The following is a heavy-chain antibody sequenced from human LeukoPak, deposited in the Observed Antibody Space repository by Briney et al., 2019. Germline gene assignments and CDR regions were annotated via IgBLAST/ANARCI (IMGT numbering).Heavy chain of an antibody. J-gene: IGHJ4*02. CDR3: ATDASGSWDF. Sequence: PGGSLRLSCAASGFTFSRSWMSWVRQPPGKGLEWVANISPDGSTKYHMDSVKGRFTISRDNAKDSLYLEMSRLRDDDTAMYYCATDASGSWDFGGQGTLVTVSS. CDR1: GFTFSRSW. CDR2: ISPDGSTK. D-gene: IGHD6-13*01. V-gene: IGHV3-7*03.